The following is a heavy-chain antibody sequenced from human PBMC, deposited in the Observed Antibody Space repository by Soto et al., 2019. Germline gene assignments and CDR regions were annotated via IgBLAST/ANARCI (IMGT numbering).Heavy chain of an antibody. J-gene: IGHJ3*02. CDR1: GCTFSSYA. Sequence: ASVKVSCKASGCTFSSYAISWVRQAPGQGLEWMGGIIPIFGTANYAQKFQGRVTITADESTSTAYMELSSLRSEDTAVYYCAAGYCISTSCYAYAFDIWGQGTMVTVSS. CDR2: IIPIFGTA. CDR3: AAGYCISTSCYAYAFDI. D-gene: IGHD2-2*01. V-gene: IGHV1-69*13.